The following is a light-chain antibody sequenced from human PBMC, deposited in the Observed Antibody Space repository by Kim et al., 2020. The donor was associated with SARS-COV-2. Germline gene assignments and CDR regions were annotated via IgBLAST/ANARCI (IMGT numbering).Light chain of an antibody. V-gene: IGLV7-46*01. Sequence: QAVVTQEPSLTVSPGGTVTLTCGSSTGAVTSGHYPYWFQQKPGQAPRTLIHDTSNKHSWTPARFSGSLLGGKAALTLSGAQPEDEADYYCLLYYSGEGVFGGGTKLTVL. CDR1: TGAVTSGHY. CDR2: DTS. CDR3: LLYYSGEGV. J-gene: IGLJ3*02.